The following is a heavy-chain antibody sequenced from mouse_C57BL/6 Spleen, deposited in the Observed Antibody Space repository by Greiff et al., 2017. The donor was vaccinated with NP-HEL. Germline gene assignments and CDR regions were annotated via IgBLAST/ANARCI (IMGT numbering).Heavy chain of an antibody. CDR2: IYPGGGYT. J-gene: IGHJ2*01. CDR3: ARTGTHYFDY. D-gene: IGHD4-1*01. CDR1: GYTFTNYW. Sequence: QVQLQQSGAELVRPGTSVKMSCKASGYTFTNYWIGWAKQRPGHGLEWIGDIYPGGGYTNYNEKFKGKATLTADKSSSTAYMQFSSLTSEDSAIYYCARTGTHYFDYWGQGTTLTVSS. V-gene: IGHV1-63*01.